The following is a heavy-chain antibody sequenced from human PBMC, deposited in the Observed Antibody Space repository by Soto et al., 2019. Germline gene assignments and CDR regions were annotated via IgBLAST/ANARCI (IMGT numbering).Heavy chain of an antibody. V-gene: IGHV4-61*01. CDR1: GGSVSSGSYY. CDR2: IYYSGST. CDR3: ARETSYVYYYYGMDV. D-gene: IGHD3-16*01. Sequence: QVQLQESGPGLVKPSETLSLTCTVSGGSVSSGSYYWSWIRQPPGKGLEGIGYIYYSGSTNYNPSLKSRVTISVDTSKSQFSLKLSSVTAADTAVDYCARETSYVYYYYGMDVWGQGTTVTVSS. J-gene: IGHJ6*02.